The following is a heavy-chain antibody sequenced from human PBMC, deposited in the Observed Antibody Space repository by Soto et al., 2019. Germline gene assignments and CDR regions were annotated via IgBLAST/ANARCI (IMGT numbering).Heavy chain of an antibody. CDR2: ISGSGDTT. Sequence: GSLRLSCAASGFTFSSYAMSWVRQAPGKGLEWVSGISGSGDTTFYADSVKGRFTISRDNSKNTLYLQMNSLRAEDTAVYYCAKVIGLLWFGGFDYWGQGTLVTVSS. J-gene: IGHJ4*02. D-gene: IGHD3-10*01. CDR3: AKVIGLLWFGGFDY. V-gene: IGHV3-23*01. CDR1: GFTFSSYA.